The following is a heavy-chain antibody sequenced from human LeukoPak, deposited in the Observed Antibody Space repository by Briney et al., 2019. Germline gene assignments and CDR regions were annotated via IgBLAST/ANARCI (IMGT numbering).Heavy chain of an antibody. V-gene: IGHV3-30*18. J-gene: IGHJ4*02. CDR1: GFTFSSYA. CDR3: AKDLKGGYSYELDY. Sequence: GGSLRLSCAASGFTFSSYAMSWVRQAPGKGLEWVAVISYDGSNKYYADSVKGRFTISRDNSKNTLYLQMNSLRAEDTAVYYCAKDLKGGYSYELDYWGQGTLVTVSS. CDR2: ISYDGSNK. D-gene: IGHD5-18*01.